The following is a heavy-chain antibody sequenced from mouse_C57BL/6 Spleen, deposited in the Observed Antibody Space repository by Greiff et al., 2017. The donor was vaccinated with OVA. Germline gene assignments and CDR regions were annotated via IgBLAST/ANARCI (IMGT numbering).Heavy chain of an antibody. Sequence: VQLQQSGPELVKPGASVKISCKASGYAFSSSWMNWVKQRPGKGLEWIGRIYPGDGDTNYNGKFKGKATLTADKSSSTAYMQLSSLTSEDSAVYFCARSAVVAPGYAMDYWGQGTSVTVSS. CDR3: ARSAVVAPGYAMDY. CDR2: IYPGDGDT. J-gene: IGHJ4*01. V-gene: IGHV1-82*01. CDR1: GYAFSSSW. D-gene: IGHD1-1*01.